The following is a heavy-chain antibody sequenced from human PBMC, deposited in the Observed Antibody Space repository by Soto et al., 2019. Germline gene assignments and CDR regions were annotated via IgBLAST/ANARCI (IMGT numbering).Heavy chain of an antibody. D-gene: IGHD5-12*01. CDR1: GYTLTELS. CDR2: FDPEDGET. V-gene: IGHV1-24*01. Sequence: QVQLVQSGAEVKKPGASVKVSCTVSGYTLTELSMHWVRQAPGKGLEWMGGFDPEDGETIYAQKFQGRVTMTEETSTDTAYMELSSLRSEDTAVYYCATMLLIVATIDWGQGTLVTVSS. CDR3: ATMLLIVATID. J-gene: IGHJ4*02.